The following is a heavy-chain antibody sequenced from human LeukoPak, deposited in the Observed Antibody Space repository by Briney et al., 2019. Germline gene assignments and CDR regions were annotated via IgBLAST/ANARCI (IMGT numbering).Heavy chain of an antibody. CDR1: GGSFSGYY. CDR3: ASTGSGSSGNDY. CDR2: INHSGST. V-gene: IGHV4-34*01. J-gene: IGHJ4*02. Sequence: SETLSLTCAVYGGSFSGYYWSWIRQPPGKGLEWIGEINHSGSTNYNPSLKSRVTISVDTSKNQFSLKLSSVTAADTAVYYCASTGSGSSGNDYWGQGTLVTVSS. D-gene: IGHD4-23*01.